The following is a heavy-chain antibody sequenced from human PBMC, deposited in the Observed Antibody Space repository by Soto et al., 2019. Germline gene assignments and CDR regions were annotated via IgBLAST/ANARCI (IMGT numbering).Heavy chain of an antibody. CDR2: VRGNGDPP. CDR1: GFTFSSYA. CDR3: VKSRGGNNFDFFD. V-gene: IGHV3-64D*06. J-gene: IGHJ4*02. D-gene: IGHD5-12*01. Sequence: PGGSLRLSCSASGFTFSSYAMHWVRQAQGKGLEYVSGVRGNGDPPFYADSVKGRFTISRDNSKNTLYRQMSSLSADGTAVYYCVKSRGGNNFDFFDWGQGALVTVSS.